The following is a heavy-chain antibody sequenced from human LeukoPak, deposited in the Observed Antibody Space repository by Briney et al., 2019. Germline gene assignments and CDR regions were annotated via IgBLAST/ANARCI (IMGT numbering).Heavy chain of an antibody. J-gene: IGHJ5*01. CDR2: TYYRSKWYH. CDR3: ARGNRDFDS. Sequence: SQTLSLTCAISGDSVSTNSAAWDWIRQSPSRGLEWLGRTYYRSKWYHDYAPSVQSRITINPDTSKNQFSLHLNSVTPEDTAVYYCARGNRDFDSWGQGTLITVSS. CDR1: GDSVSTNSAA. V-gene: IGHV6-1*01. D-gene: IGHD2-21*02.